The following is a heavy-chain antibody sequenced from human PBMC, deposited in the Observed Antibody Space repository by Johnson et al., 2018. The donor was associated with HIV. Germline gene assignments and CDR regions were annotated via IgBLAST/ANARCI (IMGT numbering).Heavy chain of an antibody. J-gene: IGHJ3*01. CDR2: ITSKTDGGPT. CDR3: AREGAWEVRPGAFDV. V-gene: IGHV3-15*01. Sequence: VQLVESGGGVVQPGRSLRLSCAASGFTFSDYGMHWVRQAPGKGLEWVGRITSKTDGGPTDYAAPVKGRFTISREDSKNTLYLQMNSLRAEDTAVYYCAREGAWEVRPGAFDVWGQGTMVTVSS. D-gene: IGHD1-26*01. CDR1: GFTFSDYG.